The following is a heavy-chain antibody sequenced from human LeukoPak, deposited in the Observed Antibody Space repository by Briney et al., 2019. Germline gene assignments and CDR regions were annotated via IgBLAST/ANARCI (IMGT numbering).Heavy chain of an antibody. Sequence: ASVTVSSKVVESSFTGYHLHWMRQAPGHGLEWMGRIIPILGIANYAQRFQGRVTITADKSTSAAYLELSSLRSEDTAVYCCASPPGGLVGATLQYYFDYWGQGTLVTVSS. CDR1: ESSFTGYH. CDR3: ASPPGGLVGATLQYYFDY. V-gene: IGHV1-69*02. D-gene: IGHD1-26*01. CDR2: IIPILGIA. J-gene: IGHJ4*02.